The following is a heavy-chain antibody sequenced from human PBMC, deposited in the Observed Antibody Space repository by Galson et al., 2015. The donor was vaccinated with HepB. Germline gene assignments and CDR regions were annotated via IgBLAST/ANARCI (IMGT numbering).Heavy chain of an antibody. CDR2: INPSVGST. V-gene: IGHV1-46*03. Sequence: SVKVSCKASGYTLSNYHIHWVRQAPGQGLEWMGTINPSVGSTTYTQNFQGRVTMTRDTSTSTVYMELSSLRSEDTAVYYCTRRGPQNHDDIWGRSPFDYWGQGTLVTVSS. J-gene: IGHJ4*02. CDR3: TRRGPQNHDDIWGRSPFDY. D-gene: IGHD3-16*01. CDR1: GYTLSNYH.